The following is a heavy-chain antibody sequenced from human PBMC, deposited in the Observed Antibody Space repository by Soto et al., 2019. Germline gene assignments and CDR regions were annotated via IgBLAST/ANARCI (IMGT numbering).Heavy chain of an antibody. CDR3: ARVNSGSSIYYYYYGMDV. CDR1: GYTFTSYG. CDR2: ISAYNGNT. J-gene: IGHJ6*02. V-gene: IGHV1-18*01. Sequence: ASVKVSCKASGYTFTSYGISWVRQAPGQGLEWMGWISAYNGNTNYAQKLQGRVTMTTDTSTSTAYMELRSLRSDDTAVYYCARVNSGSSIYYYYYGMDVWGQGTTVTSP. D-gene: IGHD1-26*01.